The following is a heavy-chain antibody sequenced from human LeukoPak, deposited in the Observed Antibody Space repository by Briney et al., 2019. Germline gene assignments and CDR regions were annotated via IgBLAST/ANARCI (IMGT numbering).Heavy chain of an antibody. D-gene: IGHD3-16*01. CDR3: ARGEGNDYVWGSFYYYLDV. CDR1: GESFNGYY. J-gene: IGHJ6*03. Sequence: SETLSLTCGVNGESFNGYYWTWIRQSPGKGLEWIGEINNIGHTNYSLSLKSRVTISLDTSQKQFSLKVSSVTAADTAVYYCARGEGNDYVWGSFYYYLDVWGNGTTVTVS. CDR2: INNIGHT. V-gene: IGHV4-34*01.